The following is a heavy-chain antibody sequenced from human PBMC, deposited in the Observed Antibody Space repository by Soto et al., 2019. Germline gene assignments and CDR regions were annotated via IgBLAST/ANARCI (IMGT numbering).Heavy chain of an antibody. Sequence: GGSLRLSCEASGFTFSNYWLSWVRQTPGKGLEWVANIKEDGSEKFYEDSVKGRFTISRDNAKNLVSLQMNSLRVEDTALYYCARDEVGGYFEYWGQGSLVTVSS. D-gene: IGHD6-13*01. CDR3: ARDEVGGYFEY. CDR2: IKEDGSEK. V-gene: IGHV3-7*05. CDR1: GFTFSNYW. J-gene: IGHJ4*02.